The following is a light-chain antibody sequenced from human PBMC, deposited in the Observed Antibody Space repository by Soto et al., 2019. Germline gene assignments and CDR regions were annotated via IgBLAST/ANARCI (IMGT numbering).Light chain of an antibody. V-gene: IGKV3D-20*01. Sequence: EIELTQSPATLSVSPGDRVTLTCRASQSVSNNYLAWYQQKPGQAPRLLIYDASRRATGIADRFSGSGSATDFSLTISKLEPEDFAVYYCQQYGGSPPWTFGAGTTVDVK. CDR1: QSVSNNY. CDR2: DAS. J-gene: IGKJ4*01. CDR3: QQYGGSPPWT.